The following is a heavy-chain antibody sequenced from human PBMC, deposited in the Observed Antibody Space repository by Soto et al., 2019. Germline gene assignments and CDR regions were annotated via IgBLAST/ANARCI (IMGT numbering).Heavy chain of an antibody. J-gene: IGHJ2*01. CDR2: IRKKINGYTT. CDR3: ARDLGGAPYVDL. CDR1: GFIFSDQY. Sequence: EMQLEESGGRLVQPGGSLRLSCAASGFIFSDQYMDWVRQAPGKGLEWVGRIRKKINGYTTEYAASAKSRFTISRDDSKNSLYLQMNSLKTEDTAVYYCARDLGGAPYVDLCGRGTLVTVSS. V-gene: IGHV3-72*01. D-gene: IGHD3-16*01.